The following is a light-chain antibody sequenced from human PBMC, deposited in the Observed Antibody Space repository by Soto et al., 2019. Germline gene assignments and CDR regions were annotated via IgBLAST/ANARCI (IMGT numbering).Light chain of an antibody. V-gene: IGLV1-44*01. CDR2: DNN. Sequence: VLTQPPSASGAPGQRVTISCSGSSSNIGRNTVNWYQQLPGTAPKLLIYDNNQRPSGVPDRFSGSKSGTSASLAISGLQSEDEADYYCAAWDDSLNGYVFATGTKVTVL. CDR1: SSNIGRNT. J-gene: IGLJ1*01. CDR3: AAWDDSLNGYV.